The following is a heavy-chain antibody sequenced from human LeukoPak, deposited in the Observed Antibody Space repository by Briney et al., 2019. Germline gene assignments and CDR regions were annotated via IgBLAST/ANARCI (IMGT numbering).Heavy chain of an antibody. J-gene: IGHJ6*02. V-gene: IGHV1-24*01. CDR2: FDPEDGET. Sequence: ASVKVSCKVSGYTLTELSMHWVRQVPGKGLEWMGGFDPEDGETIYAQKFQGRVTMTEDTSTDTAYMELSSLRSEDTAVYYCATDRWYSSGWYYYYGMDVWGQGTTVTVPS. CDR1: GYTLTELS. CDR3: ATDRWYSSGWYYYYGMDV. D-gene: IGHD6-19*01.